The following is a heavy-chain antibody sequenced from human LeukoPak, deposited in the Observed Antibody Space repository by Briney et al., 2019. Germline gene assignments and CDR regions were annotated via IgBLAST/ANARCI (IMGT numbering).Heavy chain of an antibody. Sequence: GGSLRLSCAASGFTFSSYAMSWVRQAPGKGLEWVSSITSSGSGTYYADSVKGGFTISRDNSKSTLYLQMNSLRADDTAIYYCAQGGTYWGQGTLVTVSS. J-gene: IGHJ4*02. CDR2: ITSSGSGT. CDR1: GFTFSSYA. V-gene: IGHV3-23*05. CDR3: AQGGTY.